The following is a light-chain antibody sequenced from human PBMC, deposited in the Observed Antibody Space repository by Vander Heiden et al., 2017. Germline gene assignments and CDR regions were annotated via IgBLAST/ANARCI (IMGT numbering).Light chain of an antibody. CDR2: DAS. V-gene: IGKV3-11*01. Sequence: EIVFTQSPATLSLSPGESATLSCRASQSVNSYLAWYQQKPAQAPRLLIYDASNRATGSPARFSGSGSGTDFTLTISSREPEDFAVYYCQQRSNWPPFTFGPGTKVDIK. J-gene: IGKJ3*01. CDR1: QSVNSY. CDR3: QQRSNWPPFT.